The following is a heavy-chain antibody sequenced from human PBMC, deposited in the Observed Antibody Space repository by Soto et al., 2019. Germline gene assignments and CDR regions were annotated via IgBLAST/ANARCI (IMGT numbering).Heavy chain of an antibody. J-gene: IGHJ4*02. CDR3: ARSLGETTSLFDY. CDR2: INPSSGTT. V-gene: IGHV1-46*01. CDR1: GYIFIHCF. Sequence: QVQLVQSGAEMRQPGASVKLSCQASGYIFIHCFMHWVRQAPGQGLEWMGGINPSSGTTTYAQKFQGRVTVTRDTSTSTVYMDLSSVGSGDTAMYYCARSLGETTSLFDYWGQGSLVTVSA. D-gene: IGHD1-26*01.